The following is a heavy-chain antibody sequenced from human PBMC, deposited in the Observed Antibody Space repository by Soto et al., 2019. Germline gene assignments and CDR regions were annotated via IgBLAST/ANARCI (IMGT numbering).Heavy chain of an antibody. CDR3: ATSMLRGEFDFGC. CDR1: GFTFSSYA. J-gene: IGHJ4*02. CDR2: ISGSGGST. Sequence: GESLKISCTASGFTFSSYAMSWVRQAPGKGLEWVSGISGSGGSTYYADSVKGRFTISRDNSKNTLYLQMNSLRAEDTAVYYCATSMLRGEFDFGCWSQGTLVTVSS. V-gene: IGHV3-23*01. D-gene: IGHD3-10*01.